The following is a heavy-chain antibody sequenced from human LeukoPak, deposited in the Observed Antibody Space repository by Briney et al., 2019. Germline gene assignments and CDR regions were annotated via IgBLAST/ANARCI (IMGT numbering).Heavy chain of an antibody. V-gene: IGHV3-21*01. J-gene: IGHJ5*02. CDR3: ARASSSSGINWFDP. D-gene: IGHD6-6*01. CDR2: ISSSSYI. Sequence: PGGSLRLSCAASGFTFSSYSMNWVRQAPGKGLEWVSSISSSSYIYYADSVKGRFTISRDNAKNSLYLQMNSLRAEDTAVYYCARASSSSGINWFDPWGQGTLATVSS. CDR1: GFTFSSYS.